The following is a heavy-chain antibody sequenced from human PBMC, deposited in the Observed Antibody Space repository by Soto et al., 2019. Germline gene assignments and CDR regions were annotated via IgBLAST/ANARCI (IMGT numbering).Heavy chain of an antibody. CDR3: AAAGAGGYSGYDWSFDY. CDR2: IIPILGIA. V-gene: IGHV1-69*02. D-gene: IGHD5-12*01. J-gene: IGHJ4*02. CDR1: GGTFSSYT. Sequence: QVQLVQSGAEVKKPGSSVKVSCKASGGTFSSYTISWVRQAPGQGLEWMGRIIPILGIANYAQKFKGRVTIHADKSTSKAYIELSGLRAEDTGVYYCAAAGAGGYSGYDWSFDYWGQGTLVTVSS.